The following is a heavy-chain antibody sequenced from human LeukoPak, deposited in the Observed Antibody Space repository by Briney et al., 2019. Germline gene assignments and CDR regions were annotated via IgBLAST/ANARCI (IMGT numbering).Heavy chain of an antibody. Sequence: ASVKVSCKASGGTFSSYAISWVRQAPGQGLEWMGRIIPIFGIANYAQKFQGRVTITADKSTSTAYMELSSLRSEDTAVYYCARAGIRRDGYNFAPDYWGQGTLVTVSS. CDR3: ARAGIRRDGYNFAPDY. V-gene: IGHV1-69*04. D-gene: IGHD5-24*01. CDR2: IIPIFGIA. J-gene: IGHJ4*02. CDR1: GGTFSSYA.